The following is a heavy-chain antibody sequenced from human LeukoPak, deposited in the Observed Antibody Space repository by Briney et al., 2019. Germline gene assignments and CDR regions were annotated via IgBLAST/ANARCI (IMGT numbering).Heavy chain of an antibody. D-gene: IGHD1-26*01. CDR1: GFTFSSYA. J-gene: IGHJ6*02. CDR2: ISGSGGST. V-gene: IGHV3-23*01. CDR3: AKYGSGNYMYYYGMDV. Sequence: GGSLRLSCAASGFTFSSYAMSWVRQAPGKGLEWVSIISGSGGSTNYADSVKGRFTISRDNSKNTLYLQMNSLRAEDTAVYYCAKYGSGNYMYYYGMDVWGQGTTVTVSS.